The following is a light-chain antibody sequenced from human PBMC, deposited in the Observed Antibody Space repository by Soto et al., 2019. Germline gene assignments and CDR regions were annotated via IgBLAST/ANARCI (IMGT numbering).Light chain of an antibody. Sequence: DMEMTQSPSSLSASVGDRVTITCRASQSISNYLNWYQHKPGKVPKLLIYAASSLQSGVPTRFSGSESGTDFTLTINSLQPEDFATYCCQQSYGTPLTFGGGTKIEIK. V-gene: IGKV1-39*01. CDR3: QQSYGTPLT. CDR2: AAS. J-gene: IGKJ4*01. CDR1: QSISNY.